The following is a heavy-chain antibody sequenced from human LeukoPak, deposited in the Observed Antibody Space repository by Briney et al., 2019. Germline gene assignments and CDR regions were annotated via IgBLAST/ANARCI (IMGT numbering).Heavy chain of an antibody. CDR1: GYTFTSYA. J-gene: IGHJ4*02. CDR3: ARDLVDNACDF. V-gene: IGHV1-8*02. Sequence: ASVKVSCKASGYTFTSYAMNWLQQATGQGLEWMGWMNPNNGNTGYVQKLQGRLTMTRDTSISTAYMELSSLRSEDTAVYYCARDLVDNACDFWGQGTLVTVSS. D-gene: IGHD2-8*01. CDR2: MNPNNGNT.